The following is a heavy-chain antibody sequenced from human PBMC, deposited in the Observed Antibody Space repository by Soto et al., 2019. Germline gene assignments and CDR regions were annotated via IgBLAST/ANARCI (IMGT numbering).Heavy chain of an antibody. CDR3: ARQSYYYDSSGYSYNWFDP. J-gene: IGHJ5*02. D-gene: IGHD3-22*01. Sequence: PSETLSLTCTFSDGSISISSYDWGWIRQPPGKGVEWIGSIYYSGSTYYNPSLKSRVTISVDTSKNQFSLKLSSVTAADTAVYYCARQSYYYDSSGYSYNWFDPWGQGTLVTVS. CDR2: IYYSGST. V-gene: IGHV4-39*01. CDR1: DGSISISSYD.